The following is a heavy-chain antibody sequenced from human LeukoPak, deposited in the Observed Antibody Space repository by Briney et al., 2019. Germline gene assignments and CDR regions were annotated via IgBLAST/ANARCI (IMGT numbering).Heavy chain of an antibody. CDR1: GYTFTSYD. D-gene: IGHD3-22*01. CDR2: MNPNSGNT. Sequence: GASVKVSCKASGYTFTSYDINWVRRATGQGLEWMGWMNPNSGNTGYAQKFQGRVTMTRNTSISTAYMELSSLRSEDTAVYYCAREDPPGYDISGYYQYFQHWGQGTLVTVSS. J-gene: IGHJ1*01. V-gene: IGHV1-8*01. CDR3: AREDPPGYDISGYYQYFQH.